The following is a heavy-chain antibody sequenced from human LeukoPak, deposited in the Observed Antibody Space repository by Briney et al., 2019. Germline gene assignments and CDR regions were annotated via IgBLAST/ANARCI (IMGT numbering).Heavy chain of an antibody. Sequence: GGSLRLPCAAYAFTFSRYAMSWVRQAPGKRLQWVSASSGSGGSAYYADSVKGRFTISRDNSKNTLYLQMNSLRAEDTAVYYCAWEDYYDSSGDIYWGQGTLVTVSS. CDR1: AFTFSRYA. J-gene: IGHJ4*02. V-gene: IGHV3-23*01. D-gene: IGHD3-22*01. CDR2: SSGSGGSA. CDR3: AWEDYYDSSGDIY.